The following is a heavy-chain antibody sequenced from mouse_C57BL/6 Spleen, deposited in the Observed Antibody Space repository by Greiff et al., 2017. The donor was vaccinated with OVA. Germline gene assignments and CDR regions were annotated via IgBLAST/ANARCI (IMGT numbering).Heavy chain of an antibody. Sequence: EVKLVESEGGLVQPGSSMKLSCTASGFTFSDYYMAWVRQVPEKGLEWVANINYDGSSTYYLDSLKSRFIISRDNAKNILYLQMSSLKSEDTATYYCARGGDWGDYWGQGTTLTVSS. V-gene: IGHV5-16*01. CDR3: ARGGDWGDY. CDR2: INYDGSST. J-gene: IGHJ2*01. CDR1: GFTFSDYY. D-gene: IGHD4-1*01.